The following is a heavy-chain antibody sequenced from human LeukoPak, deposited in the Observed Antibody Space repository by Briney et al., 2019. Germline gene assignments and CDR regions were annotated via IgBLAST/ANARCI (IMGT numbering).Heavy chain of an antibody. V-gene: IGHV5-51*01. J-gene: IGHJ4*02. CDR2: IYPGDSDT. CDR3: ARAYYYDSSGYFDY. CDR1: GYRFTSYW. Sequence: GESLKISCKGSGYRFTSYWIGWVRQLPGKGLEWMGIIYPGDSDTRYSPSFQGEVTISADKSISTVYLQWSSLKASDTAMYYCARAYYYDSSGYFDYWGQGTLVTVSS. D-gene: IGHD3-22*01.